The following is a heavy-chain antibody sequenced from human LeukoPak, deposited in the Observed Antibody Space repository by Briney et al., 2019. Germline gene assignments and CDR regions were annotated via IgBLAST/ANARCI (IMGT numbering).Heavy chain of an antibody. D-gene: IGHD3-22*01. J-gene: IGHJ4*02. CDR2: ISGSGDST. V-gene: IGHV3-23*01. CDR1: GFMFTSYG. CDR3: ARSRPYYDSSGYHFDC. Sequence: GGSLRLSCAASGFMFTSYGMSWVRQAPGKGLEWVSGISGSGDSTYYADSMKGRFTIYRDNAKYSLYLQMNSLRAEDTALYYCARSRPYYDSSGYHFDCWGQGTLVTVSS.